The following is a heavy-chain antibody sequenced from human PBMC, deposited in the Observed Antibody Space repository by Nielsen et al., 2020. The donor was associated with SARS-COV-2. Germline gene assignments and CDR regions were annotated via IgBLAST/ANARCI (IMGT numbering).Heavy chain of an antibody. CDR2: INHSGST. CDR1: GGSFSGYY. V-gene: IGHV4-34*01. J-gene: IGHJ5*02. Sequence: SETLSLTCAVYGGSFSGYYWSWIRQPPGKGLEWIGEINHSGSTNYNPSLKGRVTISVDTSKNQFSLKLSSVTAADTAVYYCARSDYYGSGSYYVRKNWFDPWGQGTLVTVSS. D-gene: IGHD3-10*01. CDR3: ARSDYYGSGSYYVRKNWFDP.